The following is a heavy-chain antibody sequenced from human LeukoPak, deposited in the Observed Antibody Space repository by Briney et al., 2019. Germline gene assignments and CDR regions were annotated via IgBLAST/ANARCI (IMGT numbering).Heavy chain of an antibody. J-gene: IGHJ6*02. CDR1: GGSVSGVDYS. D-gene: IGHD2/OR15-2a*01. CDR2: IYHSGST. V-gene: IGHV4-30-2*01. Sequence: SQTLSLTCAVSGGSVSGVDYSWSWIRRPPGKGLEWIGYIYHSGSTYYTPSLKSRVTMSVDRSKNRFSLRLSSVTAADTAVYYCTSSTLWPYYYRMDVWGQGTTVTVSS. CDR3: TSSTLWPYYYRMDV.